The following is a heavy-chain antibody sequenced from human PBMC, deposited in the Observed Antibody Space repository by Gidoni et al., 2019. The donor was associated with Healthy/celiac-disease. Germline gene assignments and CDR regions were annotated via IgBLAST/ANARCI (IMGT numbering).Heavy chain of an antibody. V-gene: IGHV3-23*01. CDR2: ISGSGGST. Sequence: EVQLLESGGGLVQPGGSLRLSCAASGFTFSSYAMSWVRQAPGKGLEGVSAISGSGGSTYYADSVKGRFTISRDNSKNTLYLQMNSLRAEDTAVYYCAKAGSMVRGVIITQPPGIFYYWGQGTLVTVSS. D-gene: IGHD3-10*01. J-gene: IGHJ4*02. CDR3: AKAGSMVRGVIITQPPGIFYY. CDR1: GFTFSSYA.